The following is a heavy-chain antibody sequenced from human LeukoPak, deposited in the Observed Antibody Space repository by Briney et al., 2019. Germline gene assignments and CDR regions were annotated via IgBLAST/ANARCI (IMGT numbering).Heavy chain of an antibody. D-gene: IGHD2-2*01. V-gene: IGHV3-23*01. CDR3: AKDLHVVVPAAPKQYYYYYGMDV. J-gene: IGHJ6*02. CDR2: ISGSGGST. Sequence: GGSLRLSCAASGFTFSSYAMSWVRQAPGKGLEWVSAISGSGGSTYYADSVKGRFTISRDNSKNTLCLQMNSLRAEDTAVYYCAKDLHVVVPAAPKQYYYYYGMDVWGQGTTVTVSS. CDR1: GFTFSSYA.